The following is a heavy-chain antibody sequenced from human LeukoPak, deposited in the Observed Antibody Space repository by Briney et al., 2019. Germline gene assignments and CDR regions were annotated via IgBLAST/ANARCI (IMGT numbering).Heavy chain of an antibody. J-gene: IGHJ6*03. CDR3: ARVPSDRTKYMDV. CDR2: ISSSSSYI. CDR1: GFTFSTYT. Sequence: GGSLRLSCAASGFTFSTYTLKWVRQAPGKGLEWVSSISSSSSYIYYADSVKGRFTISRDNAKNSLYPQMNSLRAEDTALYYCARVPSDRTKYMDVWGKGTPVTVSS. D-gene: IGHD2-15*01. V-gene: IGHV3-21*01.